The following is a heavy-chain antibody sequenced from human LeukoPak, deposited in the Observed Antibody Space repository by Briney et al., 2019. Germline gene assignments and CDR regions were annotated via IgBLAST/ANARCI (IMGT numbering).Heavy chain of an antibody. CDR2: IYSGGST. D-gene: IGHD1-26*01. J-gene: IGHJ4*02. CDR1: GASISGSGYY. Sequence: PSETLSLTCTVSGASISGSGYYWGWIRQPPGKGLVWIGSIYSGGSTYYNASLQSRVTISIETSKNQISLRLNSVTAADTAMYYSAKSGGYGLIDYWGQGTLVTVSS. CDR3: AKSGGYGLIDY. V-gene: IGHV4-39*01.